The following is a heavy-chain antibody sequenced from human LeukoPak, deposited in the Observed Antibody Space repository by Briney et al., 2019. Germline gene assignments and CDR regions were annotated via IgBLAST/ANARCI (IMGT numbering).Heavy chain of an antibody. CDR3: AKDPTTYYYYYMDV. J-gene: IGHJ6*03. D-gene: IGHD1-1*01. V-gene: IGHV3-30*02. Sequence: GGSLRLSCATSGFTFSSYGMHWVRQAPGKGLEWVAFIRYDGSNKYYADSVKGRFTISRDNSKNTLYLQMNSLRAEDAAVYYCAKDPTTYYYYYMDVWGKGTTVTVSS. CDR2: IRYDGSNK. CDR1: GFTFSSYG.